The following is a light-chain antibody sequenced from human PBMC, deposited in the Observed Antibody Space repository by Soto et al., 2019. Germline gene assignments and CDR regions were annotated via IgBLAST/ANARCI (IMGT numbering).Light chain of an antibody. CDR3: QQYGSSPWT. CDR1: QNVNNNY. Sequence: ENVLTQSPGTLSLSRGERATGSCRASQNVNNNYLVWYQQRPGHAPGLLIHGASSRAAGVPDRFTGSGSGTDFTLTLTRLQPEDFAVYYCQQYGSSPWTSGQGTKVDIK. J-gene: IGKJ1*01. V-gene: IGKV3-20*01. CDR2: GAS.